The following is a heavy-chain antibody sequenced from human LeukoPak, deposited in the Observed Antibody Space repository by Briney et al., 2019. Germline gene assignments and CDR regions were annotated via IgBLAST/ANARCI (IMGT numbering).Heavy chain of an antibody. CDR2: IYHSGST. V-gene: IGHV4-30-2*01. D-gene: IGHD6-19*01. CDR3: ARGTRQWLGY. Sequence: TLSLTCAVSGGSISSGGYSWSWIRQPPGKGLEWIGYIYHSGSTYYNPSLKSRVTISVDRSKNQFSLKLSSVTAADTAVYYCARGTRQWLGYWGQGTLVTVSS. J-gene: IGHJ4*02. CDR1: GGSISSGGYS.